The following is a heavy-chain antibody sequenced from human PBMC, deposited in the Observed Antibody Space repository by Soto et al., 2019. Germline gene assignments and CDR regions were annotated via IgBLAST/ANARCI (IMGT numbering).Heavy chain of an antibody. D-gene: IGHD2-21*02. CDR1: GDTFTDYY. CDR2: VNPSGGHT. Sequence: QVQLMQSGAEVKKPGASVKVSCKASGDTFTDYYIHWVRQAPGQGLEWMGTVNPSGGHTTYAHHFLGKLNMTRDTSTSTLYMELTSLTSDDTAIYYCARGGHVVVVTAALDYWGQGTLVTVSS. V-gene: IGHV1-46*01. J-gene: IGHJ4*02. CDR3: ARGGHVVVVTAALDY.